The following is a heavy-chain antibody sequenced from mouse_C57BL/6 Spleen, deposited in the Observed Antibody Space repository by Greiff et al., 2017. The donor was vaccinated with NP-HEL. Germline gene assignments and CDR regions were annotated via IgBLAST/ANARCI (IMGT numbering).Heavy chain of an antibody. Sequence: ESGPGLVKPSQSLSLTCSVTGYSITSGYYWNWIRQFPGNKLEWMGYISYDGSNNYNPSLKNRISITRDTSKNQFFLKLNSVTTEDTATYYCARVPIYYYGRDAMDYWGQGTSVTVSS. CDR2: ISYDGSN. D-gene: IGHD1-1*01. CDR3: ARVPIYYYGRDAMDY. CDR1: GYSITSGYY. V-gene: IGHV3-6*01. J-gene: IGHJ4*01.